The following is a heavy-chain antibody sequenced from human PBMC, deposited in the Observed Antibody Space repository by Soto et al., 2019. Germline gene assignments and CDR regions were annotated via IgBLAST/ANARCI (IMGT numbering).Heavy chain of an antibody. CDR1: GYTFTGYY. J-gene: IGHJ5*02. CDR3: ARDWGYCSSTSCYVGWFDP. Sequence: QVQLVQSGAEVKKPGASVKVSCKASGYTFTGYYMHWVRQAPGQGLEWMGWINPNSGGTKYAQKFQGRVTMTRATAISTAYMELSRLRSDDTAVYYCARDWGYCSSTSCYVGWFDPWGQGTLVTVSS. V-gene: IGHV1-2*02. D-gene: IGHD2-2*01. CDR2: INPNSGGT.